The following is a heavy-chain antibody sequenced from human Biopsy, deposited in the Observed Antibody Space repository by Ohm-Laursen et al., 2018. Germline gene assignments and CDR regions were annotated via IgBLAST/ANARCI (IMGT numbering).Heavy chain of an antibody. CDR1: GYTYPDYY. Sequence: GASVKVPCKASGYTYPDYYVHWVRQAPGQGLEWMGWIKPNNGDTDYSQRFQGRVTLAWDRSTSTGYMEVSSLRSGDTALYYCATRGGDDFWSGHYSEIYYYYTLDVWGQGTTVTVSS. CDR2: IKPNNGDT. V-gene: IGHV1-2*02. J-gene: IGHJ6*02. CDR3: ATRGGDDFWSGHYSEIYYYYTLDV. D-gene: IGHD3-3*01.